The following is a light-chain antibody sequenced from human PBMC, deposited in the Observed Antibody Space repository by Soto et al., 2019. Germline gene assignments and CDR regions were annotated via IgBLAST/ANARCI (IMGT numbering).Light chain of an antibody. V-gene: IGKV3D-20*02. CDR2: DAS. Sequence: EIVLTQSPGTLSLSPGERATLSCRASQSVSSSYLAWYQQNPGQAPRLLIYDASNRATGIPARFSGSGSGTDLTLTISSLETEDFAVYYCQQRSNWPPITFGQGTRLDIK. J-gene: IGKJ5*01. CDR3: QQRSNWPPIT. CDR1: QSVSSSY.